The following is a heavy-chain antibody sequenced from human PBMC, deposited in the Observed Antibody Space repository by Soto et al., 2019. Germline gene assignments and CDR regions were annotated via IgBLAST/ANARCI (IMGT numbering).Heavy chain of an antibody. CDR2: ITPLFGTT. J-gene: IGHJ3*02. Sequence: QVQLVQSGAEVKKPGSSVKVSCKASGGTFNNYAISWVRQAPGQGLEWMGGITPLFGTTNYAQKFQGRVTITADESTSTAYMELSSLRSEDTAFYYCARPRSHYYDRSAERAFDIWGQGTMVTVSS. D-gene: IGHD3-22*01. V-gene: IGHV1-69*01. CDR1: GGTFNNYA. CDR3: ARPRSHYYDRSAERAFDI.